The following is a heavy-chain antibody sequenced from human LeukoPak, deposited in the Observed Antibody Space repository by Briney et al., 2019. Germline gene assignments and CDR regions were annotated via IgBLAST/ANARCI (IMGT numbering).Heavy chain of an antibody. Sequence: GASVKVSCKASGYTFTSYGISWVRQAPGQGLEWMGWIGAYNGNTNYAQKLQGRVTMTTDTSTSTAYMELRSLRSDDTAVYYCARGDHTYYYDSSGYYGDWGQGTLVTVSS. D-gene: IGHD3-22*01. CDR3: ARGDHTYYYDSSGYYGD. CDR1: GYTFTSYG. CDR2: IGAYNGNT. V-gene: IGHV1-18*01. J-gene: IGHJ4*02.